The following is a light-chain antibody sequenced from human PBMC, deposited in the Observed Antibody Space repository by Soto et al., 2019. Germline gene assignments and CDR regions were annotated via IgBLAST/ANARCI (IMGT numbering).Light chain of an antibody. Sequence: QLVLTQSPSASASLGASVKLTCTLSSGHSNYAIAWHQQQPEKGPRYLMKVNSGGSHIKVAGIPDRFSGSSSGAERYLCISSLQSEDEADYYCQTWGTGRASVVFGGGTQLTVL. CDR3: QTWGTGRASVV. CDR2: VNSGGSH. J-gene: IGLJ7*01. V-gene: IGLV4-69*01. CDR1: SGHSNYA.